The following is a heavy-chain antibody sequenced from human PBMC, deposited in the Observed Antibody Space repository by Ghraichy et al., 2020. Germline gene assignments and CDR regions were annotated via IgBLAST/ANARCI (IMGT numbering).Heavy chain of an antibody. J-gene: IGHJ4*02. D-gene: IGHD3-9*01. Sequence: SETLSLTCAVYGGSFSGYYWSWIRQPPGKGLEWIGEINHSGSTNYNPSLKSRVTISVDTSKNQFSLKLSSVTAADTAVYYCASTTYYDILTGYSAYNFDYWGQGTLVTVSS. CDR1: GGSFSGYY. CDR3: ASTTYYDILTGYSAYNFDY. V-gene: IGHV4-34*01. CDR2: INHSGST.